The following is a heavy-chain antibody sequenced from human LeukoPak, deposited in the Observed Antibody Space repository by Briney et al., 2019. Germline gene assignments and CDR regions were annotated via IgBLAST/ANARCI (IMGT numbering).Heavy chain of an antibody. V-gene: IGHV4-61*02. CDR1: GGSISSGSYY. CDR3: ARGSITVVPAFDI. CDR2: IYTSGST. D-gene: IGHD4-23*01. Sequence: SETLSLTCTVSGGSISSGSYYWSWIRQPAGKGLEWIGRIYTSGSTNYNPSLKSRGTISVDTSKNQFSLKLTSVTAADTAVYYCARGSITVVPAFDIWGQGTMVTVSS. J-gene: IGHJ3*02.